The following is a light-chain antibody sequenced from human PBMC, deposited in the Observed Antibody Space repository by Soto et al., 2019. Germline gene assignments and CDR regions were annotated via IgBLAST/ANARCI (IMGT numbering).Light chain of an antibody. CDR1: SSDVGGYDY. J-gene: IGLJ1*01. CDR2: EVN. V-gene: IGLV2-14*01. CDR3: SSYSISTAYI. Sequence: QSVLTQPASVSGSPGQSITISCTGTSSDVGGYDYVSWYQLHPGKAPKLMVSEVNNRPSGVSYRFSGSKSGNTASLTISGLQAEDEADYFCSSYSISTAYIFGTGTKVTV.